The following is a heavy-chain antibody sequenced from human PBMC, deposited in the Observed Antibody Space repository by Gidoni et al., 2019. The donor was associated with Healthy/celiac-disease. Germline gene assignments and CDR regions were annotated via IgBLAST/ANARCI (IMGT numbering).Heavy chain of an antibody. CDR1: GGSISSYY. Sequence: QVQLQASGPGLVKPSETLSLTCTVPGGSISSYYWSWIRQPAGKGLEWIGRIYTSGSTNYNPSLKSRVTMSVDTSKNQFSLKLSSVTAADTAVYYCARDHYDILTGYQRGAFDIWGQGTMVTVSS. J-gene: IGHJ3*02. V-gene: IGHV4-4*07. CDR2: IYTSGST. D-gene: IGHD3-9*01. CDR3: ARDHYDILTGYQRGAFDI.